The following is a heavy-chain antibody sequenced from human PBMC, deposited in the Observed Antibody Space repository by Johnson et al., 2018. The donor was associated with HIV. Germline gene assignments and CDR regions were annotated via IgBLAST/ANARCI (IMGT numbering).Heavy chain of an antibody. J-gene: IGHJ3*02. V-gene: IGHV3-30*18. CDR3: ANFGSSSSRSAFDI. Sequence: QVQLVESGGGVVRPGGSLRLSCAASGFTFHDYGMTWVRQAPGKGLEWVEVISYDGSNKYYADSVKGRFTISRDNSKNTLYLQMNSLRAEDTAVYYCANFGSSSSRSAFDIWGQGTMVTVSS. D-gene: IGHD6-6*01. CDR1: GFTFHDYG. CDR2: ISYDGSNK.